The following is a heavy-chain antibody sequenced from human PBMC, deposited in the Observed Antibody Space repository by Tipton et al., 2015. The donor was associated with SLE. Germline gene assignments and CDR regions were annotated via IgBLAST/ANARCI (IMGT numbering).Heavy chain of an antibody. CDR1: GVSVSSYY. CDR3: ARTNRLPYRVYFDS. Sequence: TLSLTCTVSGVSVSSYYWSWIRQPPGEGLESIGSIYYDGTTSYNPSLRSRVTISVDTSKNQFSLKLNSVSAADTAVYYCARTNRLPYRVYFDSWGQGTLVTVSS. V-gene: IGHV4-59*02. J-gene: IGHJ4*02. D-gene: IGHD1-14*01. CDR2: IYYDGTT.